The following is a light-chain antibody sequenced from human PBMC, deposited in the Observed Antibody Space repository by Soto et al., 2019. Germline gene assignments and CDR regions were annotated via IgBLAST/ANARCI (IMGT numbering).Light chain of an antibody. J-gene: IGLJ3*02. V-gene: IGLV2-11*01. CDR1: STDVGAYNF. CDR3: SSSAGIYHYLV. Sequence: QSVLTQPRSVSGSPGQSVTISCSGTSTDVGAYNFVSWYQQHPGKAPRLMIYEVNKRPSGVPDRFSGSKSGYTASLTVSGLQTEDEAFYYCSSSAGIYHYLVFGGGTKLTVL. CDR2: EVN.